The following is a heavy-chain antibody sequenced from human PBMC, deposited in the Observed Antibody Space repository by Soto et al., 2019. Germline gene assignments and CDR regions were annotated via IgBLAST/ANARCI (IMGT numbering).Heavy chain of an antibody. D-gene: IGHD1-26*01. V-gene: IGHV4-34*01. J-gene: IGHJ6*02. CDR1: GGSFSGYY. Sequence: SETLSLTCAVYGGSFSGYYWSWIRQPPGKGLEWIGEINHSGSTNYNPSLKSRVTISVDTSKNQFTLKLSSVTAADTAVYYCARDVAGATRDYYYGMDVWGQGTTVTVSS. CDR2: INHSGST. CDR3: ARDVAGATRDYYYGMDV.